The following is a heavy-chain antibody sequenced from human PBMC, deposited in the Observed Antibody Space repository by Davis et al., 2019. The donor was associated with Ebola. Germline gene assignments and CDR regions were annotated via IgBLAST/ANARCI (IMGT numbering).Heavy chain of an antibody. D-gene: IGHD2-21*02. V-gene: IGHV3-48*04. Sequence: GESLKISCAASGFTLSSSSLNWVRQAPGKGLEWISHIWVTSNTKHYVDSVKGRFTISRDNSKNTLYLQMNSLRPEDTAVYYCARDSDDYCFDYWGQGTLVTVSS. CDR2: IWVTSNTK. CDR1: GFTLSSSS. CDR3: ARDSDDYCFDY. J-gene: IGHJ4*02.